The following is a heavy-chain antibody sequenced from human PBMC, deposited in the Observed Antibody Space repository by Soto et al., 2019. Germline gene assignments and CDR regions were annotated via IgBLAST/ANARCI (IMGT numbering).Heavy chain of an antibody. CDR2: IIPIFGTA. J-gene: IGHJ6*02. D-gene: IGHD1-1*01. CDR3: ARSAPAGNHYYYGMDV. CDR1: GGTFSSYA. V-gene: IGHV1-69*06. Sequence: SVKVSCKASGGTFSSYAISWVRQAPGQGLEWVGGIIPIFGTANYAQKFQGRVTITADKSTSTAYMELSSLRSEDTAVYYCARSAPAGNHYYYGMDVWGQGTTVTVSS.